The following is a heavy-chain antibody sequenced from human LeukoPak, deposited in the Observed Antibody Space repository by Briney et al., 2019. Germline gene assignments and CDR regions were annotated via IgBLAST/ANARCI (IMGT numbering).Heavy chain of an antibody. D-gene: IGHD2-15*01. J-gene: IGHJ4*02. CDR3: ARSSSGVYIQ. CDR1: GFTFSNYY. V-gene: IGHV3-74*01. CDR2: ISGDGSSI. Sequence: GGSLRLSCVASGFTFSNYYMHWVRQVPGKGPVWVSRISGDGSSILYADSAKGRFTISRDNAKNSLYVQMNSLRADDSAVYYCARSSSGVYIQWGQGTLVTVSS.